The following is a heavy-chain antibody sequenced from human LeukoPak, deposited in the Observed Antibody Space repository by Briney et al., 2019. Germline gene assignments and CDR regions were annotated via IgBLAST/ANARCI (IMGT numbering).Heavy chain of an antibody. V-gene: IGHV4-59*08. D-gene: IGHD1-26*01. CDR3: ARAGGYMDV. CDR1: GGSTSSYY. Sequence: SETLPLTRTVSGGSTSSYYWSWIRQPPGKGLEWIGYIYYSGSTNYNPSLKSRVTISVDTSKNQFSLKLSSVTAADTAVYYCARAGGYMDVWGKGTTVTVSS. J-gene: IGHJ6*03. CDR2: IYYSGST.